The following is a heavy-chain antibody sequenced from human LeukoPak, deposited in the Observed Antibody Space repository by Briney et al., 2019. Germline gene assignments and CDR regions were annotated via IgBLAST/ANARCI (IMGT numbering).Heavy chain of an antibody. V-gene: IGHV3-23*01. CDR2: LGRSGEYK. CDR1: GFRFTDYS. CDR3: VKDRPRQPRMHVGA. Sequence: GGSLRLSCAASGFRFTDYSMSWVRQAPGKGLEWVSGLGRSGEYKYYADSVKGRFTISRDNSKDTVSLRMNSLRAEDAAIYYCVKDRPRQPRMHVGAWGKGNRVSVSS. J-gene: IGHJ6*03. D-gene: IGHD1-14*01.